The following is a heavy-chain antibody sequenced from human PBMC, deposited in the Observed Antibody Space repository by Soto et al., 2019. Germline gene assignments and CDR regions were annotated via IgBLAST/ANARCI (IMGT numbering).Heavy chain of an antibody. CDR2: IYWDDDK. CDR1: GFSLTTGGVG. Sequence: SGPTLVNPTQTLTLTCTFSGFSLTTGGVGVVWIRQPPGKALEWLAVIYWDDDKRYRPSLKSRLTISKDTSKNQVALTMTNMDPVDTATYFCAHSPFFGDKLDYWGQGTQVTVSS. J-gene: IGHJ4*02. D-gene: IGHD2-21*01. CDR3: AHSPFFGDKLDY. V-gene: IGHV2-5*02.